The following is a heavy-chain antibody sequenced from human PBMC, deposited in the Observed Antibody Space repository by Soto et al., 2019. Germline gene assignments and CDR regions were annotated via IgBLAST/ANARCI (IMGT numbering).Heavy chain of an antibody. V-gene: IGHV1-18*01. CDR2: ISAYNGNT. CDR3: AREGYYGSGGAAY. Sequence: QVQLVQSGAEVKKPGASVKVSCKASGYTFNRYGISWVRQAPGQGLEWMGWISAYNGNTNYAQKLQGRVTMTTDTSTSTAYRGLRSLRSADPAVYYCAREGYYGSGGAAYGGQGTLVTVS. J-gene: IGHJ4*02. D-gene: IGHD3-10*01. CDR1: GYTFNRYG.